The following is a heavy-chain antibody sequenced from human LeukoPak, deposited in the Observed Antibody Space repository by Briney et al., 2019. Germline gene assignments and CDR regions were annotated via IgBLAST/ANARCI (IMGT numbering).Heavy chain of an antibody. J-gene: IGHJ5*02. V-gene: IGHV4-34*01. D-gene: IGHD3-16*02. CDR3: ARVTRYDYVWGSYRHNWFDP. CDR1: GGSFSGYY. Sequence: PSETLSLTCAVYGGSFSGYYWSWIRQPPGKGLEWIGEINHSGSTNYNPSLKSRVTISVDTSKNQFSLKLSSVTAADTAVYYCARVTRYDYVWGSYRHNWFDPWGQGTLVTVSS. CDR2: INHSGST.